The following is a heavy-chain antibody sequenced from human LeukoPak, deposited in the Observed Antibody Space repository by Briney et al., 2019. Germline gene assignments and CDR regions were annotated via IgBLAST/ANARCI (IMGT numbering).Heavy chain of an antibody. V-gene: IGHV4-39*02. D-gene: IGHD6-19*01. CDR3: ATGGGMAVAHS. CDR1: GGSISSYY. CDR2: IYYSGST. J-gene: IGHJ4*02. Sequence: PSETLSLTCTVSGGSISSYYWSWIRQPPGKGLEWIGSIYYSGSTYYNPSFKSRATISVDTSKNHFSLRLSSVTAADTAVYYCATGGGMAVAHSWGQGILVTVSS.